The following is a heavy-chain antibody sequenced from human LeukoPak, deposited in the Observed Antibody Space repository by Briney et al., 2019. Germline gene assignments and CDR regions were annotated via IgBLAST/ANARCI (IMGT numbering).Heavy chain of an antibody. D-gene: IGHD2-8*01. Sequence: AASVKVSCKASGYTFTSYGISWVRQAPGQGLEWMGWISAYNGNTNYAQKLQGRVTMTTDTSTSTAYMELRSLRSDDTAVYYCARAPRDIVLMVYAIYFDYWGQGTLVTVSS. CDR1: GYTFTSYG. J-gene: IGHJ4*02. CDR2: ISAYNGNT. CDR3: ARAPRDIVLMVYAIYFDY. V-gene: IGHV1-18*01.